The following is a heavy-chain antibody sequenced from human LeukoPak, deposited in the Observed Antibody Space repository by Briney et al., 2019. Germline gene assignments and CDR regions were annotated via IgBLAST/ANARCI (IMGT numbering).Heavy chain of an antibody. V-gene: IGHV1-2*02. CDR2: INPNSGGT. CDR1: GGTFSSYA. CDR3: ARASSDYDSSGSSFDY. Sequence: GASVKVSCKASGGTFSSYAISWVRQAPGQGLEWMGWINPNSGGTNYAQKFQGRVTMTRDTSISTAYMELSRLRSDDTAVYYCARASSDYDSSGSSFDYWGQGTLVTGSS. J-gene: IGHJ4*02. D-gene: IGHD3-22*01.